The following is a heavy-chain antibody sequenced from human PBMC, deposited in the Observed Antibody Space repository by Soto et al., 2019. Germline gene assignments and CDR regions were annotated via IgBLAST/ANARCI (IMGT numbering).Heavy chain of an antibody. Sequence: GASVKVSCKASGGTFSSYAISWVRQAPGQGLEWMGGIIPIFGTANYAQKFQGRVTITADESTSAAYMELSSLRSEDTAVYYCARVRKNDYSNYRFYGMDVWGQGTTVTVSS. CDR2: IIPIFGTA. CDR3: ARVRKNDYSNYRFYGMDV. V-gene: IGHV1-69*13. D-gene: IGHD4-4*01. CDR1: GGTFSSYA. J-gene: IGHJ6*02.